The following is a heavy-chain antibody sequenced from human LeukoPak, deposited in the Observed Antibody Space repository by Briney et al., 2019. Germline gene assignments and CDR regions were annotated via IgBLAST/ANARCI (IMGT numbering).Heavy chain of an antibody. V-gene: IGHV1-18*01. CDR1: GYTFTSYG. J-gene: IGHJ6*02. CDR2: ISAYNGNT. D-gene: IGHD6-19*01. Sequence: ASVKVSCKASGYTFTSYGISWVRQAPGQGLEWMGWISAYNGNTNYAQKLQGRVTMTTDTSTSTAYMELRSLRSDDTAVYYCARNNIAVDYYYYGMDVWGQGTTVTVSS. CDR3: ARNNIAVDYYYYGMDV.